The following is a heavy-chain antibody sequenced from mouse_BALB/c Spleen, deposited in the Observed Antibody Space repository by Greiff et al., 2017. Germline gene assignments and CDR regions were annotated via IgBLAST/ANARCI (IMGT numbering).Heavy chain of an antibody. V-gene: IGHV1-15*01. D-gene: IGHD1-1*01. J-gene: IGHJ4*01. CDR3: TRSGGGSR. CDR1: GYTFTDYE. Sequence: QVHVKQSGAELVRPGASVTLSCKASGYTFTDYEMHWVKQTPVHGLEWIGAIDPETGGTAYNQKFKGKATLTADKSSSTAYMELRSLTSEDSAVYYCTRSGGGSRWGQGTSVTVSS. CDR2: IDPETGGT.